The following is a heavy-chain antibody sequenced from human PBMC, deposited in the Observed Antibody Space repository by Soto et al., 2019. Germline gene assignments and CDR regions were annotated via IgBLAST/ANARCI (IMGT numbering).Heavy chain of an antibody. CDR3: ARVDSSSWDNWFDP. Sequence: XQAPGQGLEWMGWISAYNGNTNYAQKLQGRVTMTTDTSTSTAYMELRSLRSDDTAVYYCARVDSSSWDNWFDPWGQGTLVTVSS. V-gene: IGHV1-18*01. J-gene: IGHJ5*02. CDR2: ISAYNGNT. D-gene: IGHD6-13*01.